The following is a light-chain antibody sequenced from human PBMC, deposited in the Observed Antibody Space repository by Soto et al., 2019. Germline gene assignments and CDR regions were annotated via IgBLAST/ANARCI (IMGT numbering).Light chain of an antibody. J-gene: IGLJ3*02. CDR3: QTWGTGIPWV. V-gene: IGLV4-69*01. CDR2: LNSDGSH. CDR1: SGHSSYA. Sequence: QLVLTQSPSASGSLGASVKLTCTLSSGHSSYAIAWHQQQPEKGPRYLMKLNSDGSHSKGDGIPDRFSGSSSGAERYLTISSLQSEDEADYYCQTWGTGIPWVFGGGTKLTVL.